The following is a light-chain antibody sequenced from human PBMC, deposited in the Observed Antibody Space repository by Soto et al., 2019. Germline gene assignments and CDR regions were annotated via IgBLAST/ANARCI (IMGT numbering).Light chain of an antibody. V-gene: IGKV1-27*01. Sequence: DIQLTRSPSSRSACLGYRVTISFRARQGISNFLAWYQQKPGKVPKLLIYGAATLHSGVPSRFSGSGSGTDFTLTISRLQPGDVATYYCQNYNSAPLTFGGGPKVDI. CDR3: QNYNSAPLT. CDR2: GAA. CDR1: QGISNF. J-gene: IGKJ4*01.